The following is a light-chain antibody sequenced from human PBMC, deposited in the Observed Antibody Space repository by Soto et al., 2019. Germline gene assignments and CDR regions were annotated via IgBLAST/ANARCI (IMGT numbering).Light chain of an antibody. CDR2: LGS. CDR1: QSLLHSNGYNY. Sequence: DIVMTQSPLSLPVTPGEPASISCRSSQSLLHSNGYNYLDWYLQKPVQSPQLLIYLGSNRASGVPVRFSGSASGTDFTLKISRVEAEDVGVYYCMQALQTPYTFGHGTKLEIK. V-gene: IGKV2-28*01. J-gene: IGKJ2*01. CDR3: MQALQTPYT.